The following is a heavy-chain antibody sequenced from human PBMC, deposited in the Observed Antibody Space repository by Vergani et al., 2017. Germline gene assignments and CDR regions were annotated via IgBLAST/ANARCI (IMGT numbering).Heavy chain of an antibody. CDR3: ARERTDYGDPMERMFDP. Sequence: VQLVQSGAEVKKPGASVKVSCKASGYTFTSYYMPWVRQAPGQGLEWMGIINPSGGSTSYAQKFQGRVTMTRDTSTSTVYMELSSLRSEDTAVYYCARERTDYGDPMERMFDPWGQGTLVTVSS. CDR2: INPSGGST. D-gene: IGHD4-17*01. CDR1: GYTFTSYY. J-gene: IGHJ5*02. V-gene: IGHV1-46*03.